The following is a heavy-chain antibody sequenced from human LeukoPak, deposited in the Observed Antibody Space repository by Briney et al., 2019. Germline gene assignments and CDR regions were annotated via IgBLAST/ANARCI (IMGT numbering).Heavy chain of an antibody. CDR3: AKEYDYYDSSGYYYPYFDY. CDR1: GFTFSSYA. CDR2: ISYDGSNK. J-gene: IGHJ4*02. D-gene: IGHD3-22*01. Sequence: GRSLRLSCAASGFTFSSYAMHWVRQAPGKGLEWVAVISYDGSNKYYADSVKGRFTISRDNSKNTLYLQMNSLRAEDTAVYYCAKEYDYYDSSGYYYPYFDYWGQGTLVTVSS. V-gene: IGHV3-30-3*01.